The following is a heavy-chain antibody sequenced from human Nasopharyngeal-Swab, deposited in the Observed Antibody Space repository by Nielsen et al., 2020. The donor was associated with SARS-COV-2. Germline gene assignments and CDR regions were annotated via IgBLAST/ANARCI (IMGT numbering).Heavy chain of an antibody. V-gene: IGHV3-11*06. Sequence: GESLKISCAASGFTFSDYYMSWIRQAPGKGLEWVSYISSSSSYTNYADSVKGRFTISRDNAKSSLYLQMNSLRAEDTAVYYCAREYSGSYLGVDYWGQGTLVTVS. D-gene: IGHD1-26*01. J-gene: IGHJ4*02. CDR2: ISSSSSYT. CDR1: GFTFSDYY. CDR3: AREYSGSYLGVDY.